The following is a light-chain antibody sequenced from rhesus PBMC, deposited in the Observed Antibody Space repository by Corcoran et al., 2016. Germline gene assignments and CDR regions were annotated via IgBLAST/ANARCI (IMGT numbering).Light chain of an antibody. J-gene: IGKJ1*01. CDR2: YTS. CDR1: QGITNY. Sequence: DIQMTQSPSSLSASVGDRVTITCRASQGITNYLSWYQQKPGKAPKPLIYYTSNLETGVPSSVSGSRSGTDYTLPISSLQAADIGTYYCQQYNNAPWTFGQGTKVEIK. V-gene: IGKV1-66*01. CDR3: QQYNNAPWT.